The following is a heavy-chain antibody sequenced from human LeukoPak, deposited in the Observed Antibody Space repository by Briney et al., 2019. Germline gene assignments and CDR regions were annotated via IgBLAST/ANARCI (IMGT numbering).Heavy chain of an antibody. Sequence: ASVKVSCKASGYTFTSYGISWVRQAPGQGLEWMGWISAYNGNTNYAQKFQGRVTMTRDTSISTAYMELSRLRSDDTAVYYCARDKATGTTGRFDPWGQGTLVTVSS. J-gene: IGHJ5*02. V-gene: IGHV1-18*01. CDR1: GYTFTSYG. CDR2: ISAYNGNT. D-gene: IGHD1-1*01. CDR3: ARDKATGTTGRFDP.